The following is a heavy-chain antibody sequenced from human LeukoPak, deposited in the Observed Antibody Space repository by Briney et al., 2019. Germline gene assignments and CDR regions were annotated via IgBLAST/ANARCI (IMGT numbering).Heavy chain of an antibody. J-gene: IGHJ6*03. D-gene: IGHD2-2*01. CDR1: GGSFSGYY. V-gene: IGHV4-34*01. Sequence: KPSETLSLTCAVYGGSFSGYYWSWIRQPPGKGLEWIGEINHSGSTNYNPSLKSRVTISVDTSKNQFSLKLSSVTAADRAVYYCARWAYCSSTSCYGRYYYYYMDVWGKGTTVTVSS. CDR2: INHSGST. CDR3: ARWAYCSSTSCYGRYYYYYMDV.